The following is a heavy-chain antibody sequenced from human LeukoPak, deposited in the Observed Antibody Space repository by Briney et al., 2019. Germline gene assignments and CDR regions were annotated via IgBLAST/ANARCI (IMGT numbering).Heavy chain of an antibody. D-gene: IGHD2-8*01. CDR2: ICGGGGNA. V-gene: IGHV3-23*01. J-gene: IGHJ4*02. CDR3: AKDRSWLDDVCHGEFDY. Sequence: GGSLRLSCAASGFIFSSYAMSWVRQAPGKGLEWVSTICGGGGNAYYAHSVKGRFTLSRAKSKNTVYLQMNNLRGEDTAVYYCAKDRSWLDDVCHGEFDYWGQGTLVTASS. CDR1: GFIFSSYA.